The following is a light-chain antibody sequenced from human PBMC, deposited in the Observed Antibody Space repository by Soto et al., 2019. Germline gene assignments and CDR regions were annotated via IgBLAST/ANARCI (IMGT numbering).Light chain of an antibody. CDR2: AAS. V-gene: IGKV1-39*01. CDR1: QSISSY. CDR3: QQSYSTFVT. Sequence: DIQMTHSPSTLSSSVVYRVTITCRASQSISSYLNWYQQKPGKAPKLLIYAASSLQSGVPSRFSGSGSGTDFTLTISSLQPEDFATYYCQQSYSTFVTFGQGTRLEIK. J-gene: IGKJ5*01.